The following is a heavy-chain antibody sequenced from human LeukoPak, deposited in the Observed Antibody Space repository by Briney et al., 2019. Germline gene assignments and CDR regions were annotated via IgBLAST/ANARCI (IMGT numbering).Heavy chain of an antibody. Sequence: PGRSLRLSCAASGFTFSSYGMHWVRQAPGKGLEWVAVIWYDGSNKYYADSVKGRFTISRDNSKNTLYLQMNSLRAEDTAVYYCARENGGYLDYWGQGTLVTVSS. D-gene: IGHD3-10*01. J-gene: IGHJ4*02. CDR2: IWYDGSNK. CDR3: ARENGGYLDY. V-gene: IGHV3-33*01. CDR1: GFTFSSYG.